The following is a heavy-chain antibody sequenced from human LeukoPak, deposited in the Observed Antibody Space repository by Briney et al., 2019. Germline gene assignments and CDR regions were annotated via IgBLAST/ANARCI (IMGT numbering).Heavy chain of an antibody. CDR2: IYTSGST. CDR3: AMRRVEMATIYAFDI. CDR1: GGSISSGSYY. J-gene: IGHJ3*02. Sequence: SQTLSLTCTVSGGSISSGSYYWSWIRQPAGKGLEWIGRIYTSGSTNYNPSLKSRVTISVDTSKNQFSLKLSSVTAADTAVYHCAMRRVEMATIYAFDIWGQGTMVTVSS. V-gene: IGHV4-61*02. D-gene: IGHD5-24*01.